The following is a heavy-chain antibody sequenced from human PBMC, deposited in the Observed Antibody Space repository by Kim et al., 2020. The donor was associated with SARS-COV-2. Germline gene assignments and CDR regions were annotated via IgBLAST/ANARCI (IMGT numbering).Heavy chain of an antibody. D-gene: IGHD3-10*01. CDR1: GFSLSTSGMC. CDR3: ARIPYGSGSYYNNYYYYGMDV. J-gene: IGHJ6*02. Sequence: SGPTLVKPTQTLTLTCTFSGFSLSTSGMCVSWIRQPPGKALEWLALIDWDDDKYYSTSLKTRLTISKDTSKNQVVLTMTNMDPVDTATYYCARIPYGSGSYYNNYYYYGMDVWGQGTTVTVSS. V-gene: IGHV2-70*01. CDR2: IDWDDDK.